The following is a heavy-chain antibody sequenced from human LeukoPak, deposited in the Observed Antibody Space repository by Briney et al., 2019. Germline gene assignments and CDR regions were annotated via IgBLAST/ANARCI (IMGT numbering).Heavy chain of an antibody. J-gene: IGHJ3*02. CDR3: ARCKGGSSSWYHGAFDI. D-gene: IGHD6-13*01. V-gene: IGHV3-7*01. CDR1: GFTFSSYW. Sequence: GGSLRLSCAASGFTFSSYWMSWVRQAPGKGLEWVANIKQDGSEKYYVDSVKGRFTISRDNAKNSLYLQMNSLRAEDTAVYYCARCKGGSSSWYHGAFDIWGQGIMVTVSS. CDR2: IKQDGSEK.